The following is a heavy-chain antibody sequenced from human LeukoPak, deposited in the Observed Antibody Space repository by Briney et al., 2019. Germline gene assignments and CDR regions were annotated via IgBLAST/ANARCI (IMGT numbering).Heavy chain of an antibody. V-gene: IGHV4-59*12. J-gene: IGHJ5*02. Sequence: SETLSLTCTLSGGSISSYYWSWIRQPPGEGREWIGFIFYSGTTNYNPSLKSRVPIPVDTPKNQFSSNLSSVTAANPAVFYCGRGLLVRWFDPWGQGTLVTVSS. CDR1: GGSISSYY. CDR3: GRGLLVRWFDP. CDR2: IFYSGTT. D-gene: IGHD2-8*02.